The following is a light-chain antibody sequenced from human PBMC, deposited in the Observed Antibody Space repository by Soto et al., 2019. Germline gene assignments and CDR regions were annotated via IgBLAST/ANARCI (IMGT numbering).Light chain of an antibody. V-gene: IGLV1-44*01. CDR2: SNN. J-gene: IGLJ1*01. CDR1: SSNIGSNT. CDR3: AAWDDSLNGFYV. Sequence: QSLLTQPPSASGTPGQRVTISCSGSSSNIGSNTVNWYQQLPGTAPKLLIYSNNQRPSGVPDRFSGSKSGTSASLAISGLKSEDEADYYCAAWDDSLNGFYVFGTGTKVTVL.